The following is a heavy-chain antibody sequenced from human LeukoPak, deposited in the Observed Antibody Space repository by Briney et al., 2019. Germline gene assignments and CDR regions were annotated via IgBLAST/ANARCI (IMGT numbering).Heavy chain of an antibody. CDR2: IKTDGSST. J-gene: IGHJ4*02. CDR3: ARDLNWETY. Sequence: PGGSLRPSCAASGFTFSSHWMHWLRQVSGKGLVWVSRIKTDGSSTDYVDSVKGRFTISRDNAKNSLYLQMNSLRAEDTAVYYCARDLNWETYWGQGTLVSVSS. D-gene: IGHD7-27*01. V-gene: IGHV3-74*01. CDR1: GFTFSSHW.